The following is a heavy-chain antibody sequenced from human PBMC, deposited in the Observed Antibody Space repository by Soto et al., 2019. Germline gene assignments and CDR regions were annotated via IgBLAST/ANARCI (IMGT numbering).Heavy chain of an antibody. Sequence: EVQLVESGGGLVQPGGSLRLSCAASGFTFSSYAMHWVRQAPGKGLEYVSAISSNGGSTYYANSVKGRFTISRDNSKNXLYLQMGSLRADDMAVYYCAREGYCSSTSCYSFDYWGQGTLVTVSS. CDR3: AREGYCSSTSCYSFDY. J-gene: IGHJ4*02. CDR1: GFTFSSYA. V-gene: IGHV3-64*01. CDR2: ISSNGGST. D-gene: IGHD2-2*01.